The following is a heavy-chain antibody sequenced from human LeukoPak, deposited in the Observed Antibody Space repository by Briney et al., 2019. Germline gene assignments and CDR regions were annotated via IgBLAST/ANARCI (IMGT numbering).Heavy chain of an antibody. J-gene: IGHJ4*02. CDR2: ISAYNGNT. CDR1: GYTFTSYG. D-gene: IGHD4-17*01. V-gene: IGHV1-18*01. CDR3: AGDPITVPRRGFDY. Sequence: ASVKVSCKASGYTFTSYGISWVRQAPGQGLEWMGWISAYNGNTNYAQKLQGRVTMTTDTSTSTAYMELRSLRSDDTAVYYCAGDPITVPRRGFDYWGQGTLVTVSS.